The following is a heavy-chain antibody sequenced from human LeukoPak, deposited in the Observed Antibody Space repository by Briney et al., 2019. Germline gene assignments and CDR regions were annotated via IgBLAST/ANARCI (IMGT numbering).Heavy chain of an antibody. Sequence: VASVKVSCKASGYTFTSYGISWVRQASGQGLEWMGWISAYNGNTNYAQKLQGRVTMTTDTSTSTAYMELRSLGSDDTAVYYCARVTPTYGGLDPFDYWGQGTLVTVSS. CDR3: ARVTPTYGGLDPFDY. J-gene: IGHJ4*02. V-gene: IGHV1-18*01. CDR2: ISAYNGNT. D-gene: IGHD4-23*01. CDR1: GYTFTSYG.